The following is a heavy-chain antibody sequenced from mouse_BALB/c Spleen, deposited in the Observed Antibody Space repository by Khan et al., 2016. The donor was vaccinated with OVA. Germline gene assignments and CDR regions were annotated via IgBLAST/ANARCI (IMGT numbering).Heavy chain of an antibody. D-gene: IGHD2-13*01. CDR3: TRGGDGGFAS. Sequence: QVQLQQSGAELVKPGASVKLSCKASGYPFTSYYVYWVKQRPGQGLEWIGDINPSNGDTYFNEKFKSKATLTVDKSSSTAYMQVSSLTSEDSAVXDCTRGGDGGFASWGQGTLVTVSA. J-gene: IGHJ3*01. CDR2: INPSNGDT. V-gene: IGHV1-53*01. CDR1: GYPFTSYY.